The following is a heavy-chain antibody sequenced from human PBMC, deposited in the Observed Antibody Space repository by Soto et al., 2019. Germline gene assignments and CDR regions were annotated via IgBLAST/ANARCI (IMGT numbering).Heavy chain of an antibody. CDR3: ARDRRVPAALDY. J-gene: IGHJ4*02. CDR2: IIPIFGTA. D-gene: IGHD2-2*01. Sequence: GASVKVSCKASGGTFSSYAISWVRQAPGQGLEWMGGIIPIFGTANYAQKFQGRVTITADESTSTAYMELSSLRSEDTAVYYCARDRRVPAALDYWGQGTLVTVSS. V-gene: IGHV1-69*13. CDR1: GGTFSSYA.